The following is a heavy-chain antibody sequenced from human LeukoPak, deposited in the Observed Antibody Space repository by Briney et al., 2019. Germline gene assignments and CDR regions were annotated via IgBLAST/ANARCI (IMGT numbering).Heavy chain of an antibody. CDR1: GYIFVSYW. D-gene: IGHD5-18*01. J-gene: IGHJ4*02. CDR2: IYPGDSHT. CDR3: ARRGEAMDPFDY. Sequence: PGESLKISCKGSGYIFVSYWIGWVRQLPGKGLEWMGIIYPGDSHTIYSPSFQGQVTISADKSINTAYLQWSSLKASDTAIYYCARRGEAMDPFDYWGQGTLVTVSS. V-gene: IGHV5-51*01.